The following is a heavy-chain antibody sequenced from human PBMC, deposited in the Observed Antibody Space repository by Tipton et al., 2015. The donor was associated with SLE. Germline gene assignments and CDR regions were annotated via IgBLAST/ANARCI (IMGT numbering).Heavy chain of an antibody. J-gene: IGHJ3*01. CDR3: ARERKYVVRFRELVAPDL. CDR2: IYHTGST. Sequence: TLSLTCTVSGGSISTYYWSWIRQPPKQGLEWIGWIYHTGSTDYNPSLKSRVTISVDTSKNQFSLRLSSVTAADTAVYYCARERKYVVRFRELVAPDLWGQGTAITVSS. V-gene: IGHV4-59*01. D-gene: IGHD1-26*01. CDR1: GGSISTYY.